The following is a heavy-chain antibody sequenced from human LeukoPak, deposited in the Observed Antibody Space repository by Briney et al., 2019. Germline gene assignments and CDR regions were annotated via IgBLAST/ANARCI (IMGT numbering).Heavy chain of an antibody. V-gene: IGHV4-59*01. CDR2: IYYSGST. J-gene: IGHJ6*03. CDR3: ARGIAAAGTFLGYYYYYYMDV. D-gene: IGHD6-13*01. CDR1: GGSISSYY. Sequence: PSETLSLTCTVSGGSISSYYWSWIRQPPGKGLEWIGYIYYSGSTNYNPSLKSRVTISVDTSKNQFSLKLSSVTAADTAVYYCARGIAAAGTFLGYYYYYYMDVWGKGTTVTISS.